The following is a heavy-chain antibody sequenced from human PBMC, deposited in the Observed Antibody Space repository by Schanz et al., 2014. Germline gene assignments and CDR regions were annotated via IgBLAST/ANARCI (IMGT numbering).Heavy chain of an antibody. CDR1: GYAFTTYG. J-gene: IGHJ4*02. V-gene: IGHV1-46*03. D-gene: IGHD2-2*01. Sequence: QVQLVQSGAEVKKPGASVRVSCKVSGYAFTTYGISWVRQAPGQGPEWMGIINPSGGGTSYALRFQDRVTVTSDTSRSTVYIELSSLISDLTSVYYCANSPTTYCSDSSYILTPVDYWGQGTLVTVSS. CDR3: ANSPTTYCSDSSYILTPVDY. CDR2: INPSGGGT.